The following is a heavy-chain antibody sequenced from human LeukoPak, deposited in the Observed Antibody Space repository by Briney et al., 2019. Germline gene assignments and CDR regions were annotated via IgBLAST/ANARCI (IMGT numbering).Heavy chain of an antibody. D-gene: IGHD5-12*01. CDR3: ARGSGYDLSIDY. CDR1: GYTFTSYD. J-gene: IGHJ4*02. CDR2: MNPNSGNT. Sequence: ASVKVSCKASGYTFTSYDINWVRQATGQGLEWVGWMNPNSGNTGYAQKFQGRVTMTRNTSISTAYMELSSLRSEDTAVYYCARGSGYDLSIDYWGQGTLVTVSS. V-gene: IGHV1-8*01.